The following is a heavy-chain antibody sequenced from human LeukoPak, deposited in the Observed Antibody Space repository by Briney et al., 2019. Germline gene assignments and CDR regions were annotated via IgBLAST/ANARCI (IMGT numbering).Heavy chain of an antibody. CDR2: INHSGST. J-gene: IGHJ5*02. CDR1: GGSFSGYY. V-gene: IGHV4-34*01. CDR3: ARGGPYDYVWGSYRSGPHWFDP. D-gene: IGHD3-16*02. Sequence: SETLSLTCAVYGGSFSGYYWSWIRQPPGKGLEWIGEINHSGSTNYNPSLKSRVTLSVDTSKNQFSLKLSSVTAADTAVYYCARGGPYDYVWGSYRSGPHWFDPWGQGTLVTVSS.